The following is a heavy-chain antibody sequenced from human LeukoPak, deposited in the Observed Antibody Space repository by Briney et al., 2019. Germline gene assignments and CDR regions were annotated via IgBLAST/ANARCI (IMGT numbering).Heavy chain of an antibody. CDR3: ARGQDYSSWSPLDY. Sequence: KSGGSLRLSCAASGFTFSDYYMSRIRQAPGKGLEWVPYISSSGTTIYYADSVKGRFTISRDTAKNSLYLQMNSLRAEDTAVYYCARGQDYSSWSPLDYWGQGTLVTVSS. V-gene: IGHV3-11*04. CDR1: GFTFSDYY. J-gene: IGHJ4*02. CDR2: ISSSGTTI. D-gene: IGHD6-13*01.